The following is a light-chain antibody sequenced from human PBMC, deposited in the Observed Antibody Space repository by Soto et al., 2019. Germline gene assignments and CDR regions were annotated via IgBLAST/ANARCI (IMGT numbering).Light chain of an antibody. CDR2: DAS. J-gene: IGKJ5*01. CDR3: QQRSSWPIT. Sequence: EIVLTQSPATLSLSPGERATLSCRASRSVSSYLAWYQQKPGQAPRRLIYDASNRATGIPARFSGSGSGTDFTLTINSLEPEDFATYYCQQRSSWPITFGQGTRLEIK. V-gene: IGKV3-11*01. CDR1: RSVSSY.